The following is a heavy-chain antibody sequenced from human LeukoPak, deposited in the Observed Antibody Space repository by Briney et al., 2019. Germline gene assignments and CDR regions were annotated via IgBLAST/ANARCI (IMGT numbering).Heavy chain of an antibody. D-gene: IGHD3-9*01. CDR1: GYTFTSYG. Sequence: ASVKVSCKASGYTFTSYGISWVRQAPGQGLEWMGWISAYNGNTNYAQKLQGRVTMTTDTSTSTAYMELRSLRSDDTAVYYCARWGPTLVASYYYYYMDVWGKGTTVTISS. CDR2: ISAYNGNT. CDR3: ARWGPTLVASYYYYYMDV. V-gene: IGHV1-18*01. J-gene: IGHJ6*03.